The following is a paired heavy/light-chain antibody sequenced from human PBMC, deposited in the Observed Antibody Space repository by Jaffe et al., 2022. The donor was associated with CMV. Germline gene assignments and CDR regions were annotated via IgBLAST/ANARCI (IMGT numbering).Heavy chain of an antibody. Sequence: EVQVVQSGGGLVKPGRSLRLSCTGSGFTFGDYAVSWFRQAPGKGLEWVGFIRSEAYYGTTEYAASVKGRFTISRDDSNSIAYLQMNSLKTDDTGVYYCTRESSGWYRMEVDWGQGTLVTVSS. V-gene: IGHV3-49*05. J-gene: IGHJ4*02. D-gene: IGHD6-19*01. CDR2: IRSEAYYGTT. CDR1: GFTFGDYA. CDR3: TRESSGWYRMEVD.
Light chain of an antibody. CDR3: MQALETRT. V-gene: IGKV2-28*01. J-gene: IGKJ1*01. CDR1: ESLLHRNGHTY. CDR2: LAS. Sequence: DIVMTQSPLSLPVTPGEPASISCRSSESLLHRNGHTYLEWYVQKPGQSPQLLIYLASNRASGVPDRFSGSGSGTDFTLEISRVEAEDVGVYYCMQALETRTFGQGTKVEIK.